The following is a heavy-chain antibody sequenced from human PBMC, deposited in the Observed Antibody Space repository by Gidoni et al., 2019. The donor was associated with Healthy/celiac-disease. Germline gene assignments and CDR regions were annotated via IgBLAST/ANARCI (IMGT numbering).Heavy chain of an antibody. D-gene: IGHD1-1*01. V-gene: IGHV3-21*01. J-gene: IGHJ3*02. CDR2: ISSSSSYI. CDR3: ARRWNDAFDI. CDR1: GFPFSSHS. Sequence: EGQLVESGGGLGQPGGSLRLSCAASGFPFSSHSMNWVRQAPGKGLEWVSSISSSSSYIYYADSVKGRFTISRENAKNSLYLQMNSLRAEDTAVYYCARRWNDAFDIWGQGTMVTVSS.